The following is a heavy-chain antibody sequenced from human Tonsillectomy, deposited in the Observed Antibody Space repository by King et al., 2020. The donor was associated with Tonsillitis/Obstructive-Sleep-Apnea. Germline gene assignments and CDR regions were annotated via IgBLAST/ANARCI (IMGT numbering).Heavy chain of an antibody. D-gene: IGHD3-10*01. CDR1: GFSLSTSGMC. Sequence: FTLKESGPALVEPTQTLTLTCTFSGFSLSTSGMCVSWIRQPPGKALEWLARIDWDDDKYYSISQKTRLIISKDTSKNQVVLTVTNMDPVDTATYYCARIPYGSGDNYMDVWGNGTTVTVSS. CDR2: IDWDDDK. J-gene: IGHJ6*03. CDR3: ARIPYGSGDNYMDV. V-gene: IGHV2-70*13.